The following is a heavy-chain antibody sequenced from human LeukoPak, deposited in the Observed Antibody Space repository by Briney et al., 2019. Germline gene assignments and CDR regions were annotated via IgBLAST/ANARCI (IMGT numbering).Heavy chain of an antibody. CDR1: GFTFSSYS. CDR2: ISSSSSYI. V-gene: IGHV3-21*04. Sequence: GGALRLSCAASGFTFSSYSMNWVRQAPGKGLEWVSSISSSSSYIYYADSVKGRFTISRDTAKNSLHLQMNSLRAEDTAVYYCARAYDSSGYCSHYYYMDVWGKGTTVTVSS. J-gene: IGHJ6*03. D-gene: IGHD3-22*01. CDR3: ARAYDSSGYCSHYYYMDV.